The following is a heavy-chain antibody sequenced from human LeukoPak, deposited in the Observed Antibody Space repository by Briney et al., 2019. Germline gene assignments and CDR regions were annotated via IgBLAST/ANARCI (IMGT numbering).Heavy chain of an antibody. Sequence: YGPTLVKPTETLTLTCTFSGFSLSMGGVGVGWIRQPPRMALQGLALIYWDNHKSNSPSLKSRLTNTKDTSKNQVVLTMTNMDPVDTATYYCAHQQWGKGYYFDHWGQGTLVTDPS. CDR1: GFSLSMGGVG. CDR2: IYWDNHK. V-gene: IGHV2-5*02. CDR3: AHQQWGKGYYFDH. J-gene: IGHJ4*02. D-gene: IGHD6-19*01.